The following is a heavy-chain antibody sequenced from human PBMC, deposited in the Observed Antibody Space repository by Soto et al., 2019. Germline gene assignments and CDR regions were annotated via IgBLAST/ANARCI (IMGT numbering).Heavy chain of an antibody. CDR3: AHSFDSSGSPLFFDY. J-gene: IGHJ4*02. CDR1: GFSFTTRGVG. V-gene: IGHV2-5*01. D-gene: IGHD3-22*01. Sequence: SGPTLVNPTQTLTLTCSFSGFSFTTRGVGVGWIRQPPGKALEWLGLIYWNDDSSYDPSMRSRLTITKDTSKNRVVLTMTNVDPVDTATYYCAHSFDSSGSPLFFDYWGQGTLVTASS. CDR2: IYWNDDS.